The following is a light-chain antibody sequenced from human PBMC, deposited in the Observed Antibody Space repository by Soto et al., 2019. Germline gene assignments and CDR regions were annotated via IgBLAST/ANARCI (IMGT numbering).Light chain of an antibody. J-gene: IGLJ3*02. CDR1: SSNIGSNF. Sequence: QSVLTQPPSASGTPGQRVTISCSGSSSNIGSNFVYWYQQLPGTAPKLLIYRNTQRPSGVPDRFSGSKSGTSASLAISGLRSEDEADYYCAAGDDSLSANWVFGGGTKLTVL. CDR2: RNT. V-gene: IGLV1-47*01. CDR3: AAGDDSLSANWV.